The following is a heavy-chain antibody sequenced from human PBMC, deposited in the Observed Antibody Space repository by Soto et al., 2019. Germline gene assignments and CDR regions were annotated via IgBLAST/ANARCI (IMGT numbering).Heavy chain of an antibody. J-gene: IGHJ4*02. CDR1: GFTFSSYW. Sequence: EVQLVESGGGLVQPGGSLRLSCAASGFTFSSYWMHWVRQVPGEGLVWVSRINTDGSETNYADSVKGRFTVSRDNAKNTQYLQMNSLRAEDTAVYYFARDGEGYWGQGTLVTVSS. CDR3: ARDGEGY. V-gene: IGHV3-74*01. CDR2: INTDGSET. D-gene: IGHD2-21*01.